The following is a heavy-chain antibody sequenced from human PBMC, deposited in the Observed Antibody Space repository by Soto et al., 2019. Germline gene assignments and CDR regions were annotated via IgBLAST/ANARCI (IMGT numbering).Heavy chain of an antibody. V-gene: IGHV1-8*01. J-gene: IGHJ6*03. CDR2: MNPNSGNT. CDR3: ARGPGAYYDFWSGYYPSGDYMDV. Sequence: ASVKVSCKASGYTFTSYDINWVRQATGQGLEWMGWMNPNSGNTGYAQKFQGRVTMTRNTSISTAYMELSSLRSEDTAVYYCARGPGAYYDFWSGYYPSGDYMDVWGKGTTVTVSS. D-gene: IGHD3-3*01. CDR1: GYTFTSYD.